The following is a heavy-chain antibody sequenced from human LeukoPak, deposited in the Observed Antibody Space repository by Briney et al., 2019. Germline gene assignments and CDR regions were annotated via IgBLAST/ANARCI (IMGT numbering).Heavy chain of an antibody. V-gene: IGHV3-30*02. J-gene: IGHJ4*02. CDR1: GFTFSSYG. D-gene: IGHD2-2*01. CDR3: ARDRYAVPAELGSLDY. CDR2: IRYDGSNK. Sequence: GGSLRLSCAASGFTFSSYGMHWVRQAPGKGLEWVAFIRYDGSNKYYADSVKGRFTISRDNSKNTLYLQMNSLRAEDTAVYYCARDRYAVPAELGSLDYWGQGTLVTVSS.